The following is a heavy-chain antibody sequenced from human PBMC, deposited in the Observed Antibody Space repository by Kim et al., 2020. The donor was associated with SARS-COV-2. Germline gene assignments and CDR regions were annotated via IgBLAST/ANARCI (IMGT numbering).Heavy chain of an antibody. J-gene: IGHJ4*02. Sequence: GGSLRLSCAASAFSVSVNYMSWVRQAPGKGLEWVSLIYRDGTTYYADSVKGRFIISRDNSNNTVYLQMNTLRAEDTALYYCATSRWGDLHDDWGQGTLV. CDR1: AFSVSVNY. CDR2: IYRDGTT. V-gene: IGHV3-53*01. D-gene: IGHD3-16*01. CDR3: ATSRWGDLHDD.